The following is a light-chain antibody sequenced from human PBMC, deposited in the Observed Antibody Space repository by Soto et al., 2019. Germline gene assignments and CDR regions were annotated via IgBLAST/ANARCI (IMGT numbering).Light chain of an antibody. J-gene: IGKJ1*01. Sequence: DVRLTQSPSTLSASVGDRVTISCRASQSISFFLSWYQQKPGRAPKLLIWGASNLMSGVPPRFSGSRSGTGFTLVISNLQPDDFATYYCQEALNEPWTFGQGTKVDIK. CDR3: QEALNEPWT. CDR1: QSISFF. CDR2: GAS. V-gene: IGKV1-39*01.